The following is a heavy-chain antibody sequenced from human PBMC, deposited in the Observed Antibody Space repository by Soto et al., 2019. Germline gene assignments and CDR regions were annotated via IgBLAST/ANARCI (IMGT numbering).Heavy chain of an antibody. Sequence: GGSRRLSCATSESTFSSFGMHWVRQAPGKGLEWVAVISYDGSNKYYADSVKGRFTISRDNSKNTMYLQMNSLRADDTAVYYCARDENFYFGLPRDVFYIWAQRTSVPVSS. CDR3: ARDENFYFGLPRDVFYI. J-gene: IGHJ3*02. CDR1: ESTFSSFG. D-gene: IGHD3-9*01. CDR2: ISYDGSNK. V-gene: IGHV3-30*19.